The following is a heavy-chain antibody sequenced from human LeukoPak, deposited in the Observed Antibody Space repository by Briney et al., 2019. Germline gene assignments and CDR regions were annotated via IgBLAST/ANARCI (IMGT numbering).Heavy chain of an antibody. Sequence: GGSLRLSCAASGFTFSSYSMNWVRQAPGKGLEWVSAISGSGGSTYYADSVKGRFTISRDNSKNTLYLQMNSLRAEDTAVYYCAKDRSVAAAPDYWGQGTLVTVSS. D-gene: IGHD6-13*01. J-gene: IGHJ4*02. CDR2: ISGSGGST. CDR1: GFTFSSYS. CDR3: AKDRSVAAAPDY. V-gene: IGHV3-23*01.